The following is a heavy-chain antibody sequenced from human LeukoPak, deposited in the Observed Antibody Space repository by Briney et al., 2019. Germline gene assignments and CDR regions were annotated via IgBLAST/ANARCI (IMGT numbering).Heavy chain of an antibody. V-gene: IGHV4-34*01. CDR1: GGSFSGYY. CDR2: INHSGST. Sequence: SETLSLTCAVYGGSFSGYYWSWIRQPPGKGLEWIGEINHSGSTNYNPSLKSRVTISVDTSKNQFSLKLSSVTAADTAVYYCASFARVRGVIIPDYGGQGTLVTVSS. D-gene: IGHD3-10*01. CDR3: ASFARVRGVIIPDY. J-gene: IGHJ4*02.